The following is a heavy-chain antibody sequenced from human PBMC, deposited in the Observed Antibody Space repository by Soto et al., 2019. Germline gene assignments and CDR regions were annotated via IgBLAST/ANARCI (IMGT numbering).Heavy chain of an antibody. V-gene: IGHV3-33*01. CDR2: IWYDGSNK. CDR1: GFTFSSYG. Sequence: GGSLRLSCAASGFTFSSYGMHWVRQAPGKGLEWVAVIWYDGSNKYYADSVKGRFTISRDNSKNTLYLQMNSLRAEDTAVYYCARTRDYGDYEGLFGYWGQGTLVTVSS. CDR3: ARTRDYGDYEGLFGY. D-gene: IGHD4-17*01. J-gene: IGHJ4*02.